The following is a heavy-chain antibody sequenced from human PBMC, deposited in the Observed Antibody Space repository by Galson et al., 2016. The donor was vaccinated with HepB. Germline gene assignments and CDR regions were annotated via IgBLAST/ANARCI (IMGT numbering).Heavy chain of an antibody. CDR2: INHTGFT. V-gene: IGHV4-34*01. D-gene: IGHD2-15*01. Sequence: SETLSLTCGVSGGSFNAYYWSWIRQSPGKGLEWIGEINHTGFTKYSPSLKSRVTISVDTSKNQFSLKLTSMTAADTAVYYCARVVVAATNCFDPWGQGTLVTVSS. J-gene: IGHJ5*02. CDR1: GGSFNAYY. CDR3: ARVVVAATNCFDP.